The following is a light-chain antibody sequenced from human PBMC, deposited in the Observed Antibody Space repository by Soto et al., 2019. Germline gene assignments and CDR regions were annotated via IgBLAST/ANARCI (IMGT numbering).Light chain of an antibody. V-gene: IGKV3-20*01. Sequence: EIVLTQSPGTLSLSPGERATLSCRASQSVSSSYLAWYQQKPGQAPRLLIYGASSRAAGIPDRFSGSESGTEFTRTISRLEPEDFAVYYCQQYDTSPMYTCGQGTKLESK. CDR2: GAS. CDR1: QSVSSSY. J-gene: IGKJ2*01. CDR3: QQYDTSPMYT.